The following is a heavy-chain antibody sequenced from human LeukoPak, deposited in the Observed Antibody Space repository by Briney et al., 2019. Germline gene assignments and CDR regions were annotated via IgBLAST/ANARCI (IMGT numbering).Heavy chain of an antibody. CDR2: ISYDGSNK. CDR1: GFTFSSYS. CDR3: AKAGSSTSCYSLDY. D-gene: IGHD2-2*02. Sequence: GGSLRLSCAASGFTFSSYSMHWVRQAPGKGLEWVAVISYDGSNKYYADSVKGRFTISRDNSKNTLYLQMNSLRAEDTAVYYCAKAGSSTSCYSLDYWGQGTLVTVSS. J-gene: IGHJ4*02. V-gene: IGHV3-30*18.